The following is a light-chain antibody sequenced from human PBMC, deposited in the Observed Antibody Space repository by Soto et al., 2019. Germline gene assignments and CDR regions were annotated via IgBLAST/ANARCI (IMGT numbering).Light chain of an antibody. Sequence: VLTQPPSVSGAPGQRVTISCTGSSSNIGAGYDIHWYQQLPGTAPKLLIYGNNNRPSGVPDRFSGSKSGTSASLAITGLQAEDEADYYCQSHDSSLSGSVFGTGTKVTVL. CDR2: GNN. J-gene: IGLJ1*01. CDR1: SSNIGAGYD. CDR3: QSHDSSLSGSV. V-gene: IGLV1-40*01.